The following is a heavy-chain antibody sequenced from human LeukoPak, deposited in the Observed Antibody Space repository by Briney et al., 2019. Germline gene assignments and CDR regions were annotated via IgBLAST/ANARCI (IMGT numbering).Heavy chain of an antibody. CDR2: ISYDGSNK. CDR3: AKQSGYSYGCFDY. Sequence: HPGGSLRLSCAASGFTSSNYAMNWVRQAPGKGLEWVAVISYDGSNKYYADSVKGRFTISRDNSKNTLYLQMNSLRAEDTAVYYCAKQSGYSYGCFDYWGQGTLVTVSS. D-gene: IGHD5-18*01. J-gene: IGHJ4*02. V-gene: IGHV3-30*18. CDR1: GFTSSNYA.